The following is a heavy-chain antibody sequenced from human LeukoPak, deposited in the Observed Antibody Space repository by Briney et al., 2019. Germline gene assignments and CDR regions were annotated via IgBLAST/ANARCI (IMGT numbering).Heavy chain of an antibody. CDR2: IYHSGGT. Sequence: SETLSLTCAVSGGSISSSTNWWSWVRQPPGKGLEWIGEIYHSGGTNYNPSLKSRITISVDKSQNQFSLKLSSVTAADTAVYYCARYDFWSGYPFDYWGQGTLVTVSS. D-gene: IGHD3-3*01. J-gene: IGHJ4*02. V-gene: IGHV4-4*02. CDR3: ARYDFWSGYPFDY. CDR1: GGSISSSTNW.